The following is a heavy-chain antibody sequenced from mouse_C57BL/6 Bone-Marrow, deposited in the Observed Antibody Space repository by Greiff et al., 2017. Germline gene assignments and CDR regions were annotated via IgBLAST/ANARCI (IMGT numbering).Heavy chain of an antibody. V-gene: IGHV14-2*01. D-gene: IGHD2-4*01. J-gene: IGHJ4*01. CDR2: IDPEDGET. Sequence: EVKLVESGAELVKPGASVKLSCTASGFNIKDYYMHWVKQRTEQGLEWIGRIDPEDGETKYAPKFQGKATITADTSSNTAYLQLSSLTSEDTAVYYCARGYDSFYYYAMDYWGQGTSVTVSS. CDR3: ARGYDSFYYYAMDY. CDR1: GFNIKDYY.